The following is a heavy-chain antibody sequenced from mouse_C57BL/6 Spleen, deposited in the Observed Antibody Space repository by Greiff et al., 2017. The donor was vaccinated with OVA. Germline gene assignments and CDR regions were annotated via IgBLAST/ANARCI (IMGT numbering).Heavy chain of an antibody. CDR2: IDPEDGET. V-gene: IGHV14-2*01. J-gene: IGHJ4*01. Sequence: VQLKESGAELVKPGASVKLSCTASGFNIKDYYMHWVKQRTEQGLEWIGRIDPEDGETKYAPKFQGKATITADTSSNTAYLQLSSLTSEDTAVYYCARLRNYYYGSSHEGYAMDYWGQGTSVTVSS. D-gene: IGHD1-1*01. CDR1: GFNIKDYY. CDR3: ARLRNYYYGSSHEGYAMDY.